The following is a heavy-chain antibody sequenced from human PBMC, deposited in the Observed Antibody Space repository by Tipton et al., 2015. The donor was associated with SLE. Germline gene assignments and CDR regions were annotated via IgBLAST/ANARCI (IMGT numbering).Heavy chain of an antibody. V-gene: IGHV4-34*01. CDR2: INHSGRI. J-gene: IGHJ3*02. CDR3: ARAAGGWLRRVWAAFDI. CDR1: GESLSGHY. D-gene: IGHD5-12*01. Sequence: TLSLTCTVYGESLSGHYWIWIRQPPGKGLEWIGDINHSGRIDYNPSLMSRVTISEATSTNQFSLTLTSVTAADTAVYYCARAAGGWLRRVWAAFDIWGQGTRVTVSS.